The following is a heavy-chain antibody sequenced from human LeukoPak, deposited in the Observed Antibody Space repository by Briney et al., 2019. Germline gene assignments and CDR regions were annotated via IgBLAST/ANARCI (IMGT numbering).Heavy chain of an antibody. J-gene: IGHJ4*02. CDR3: ARHRAYSSSSPFDY. CDR1: GDSISSHF. Sequence: PSETLSLTCTVSGDSISSHFWSWIRQPPGKGLEWIGCIHYTGSTNYNPSLKSRVTISVDTSKNQLSLRLSSVTAADTAVYYCARHRAYSSSSPFDYWGQGTLVTVSS. CDR2: IHYTGST. D-gene: IGHD6-6*01. V-gene: IGHV4-59*08.